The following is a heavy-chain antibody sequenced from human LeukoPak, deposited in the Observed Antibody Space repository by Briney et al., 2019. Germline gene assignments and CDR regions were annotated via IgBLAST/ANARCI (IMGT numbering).Heavy chain of an antibody. J-gene: IGHJ4*02. Sequence: GGSLRLSCAASGFTFSSYAMSWVRQAPGKGLEWVSAISGSGGSTYYADSVKGRFTISRDNSKNTLYLQMNSLRDEDTAVYYCAIGGVVLRSIDYWGQGTLVTVSS. V-gene: IGHV3-23*01. CDR3: AIGGVVLRSIDY. D-gene: IGHD2-8*02. CDR1: GFTFSSYA. CDR2: ISGSGGST.